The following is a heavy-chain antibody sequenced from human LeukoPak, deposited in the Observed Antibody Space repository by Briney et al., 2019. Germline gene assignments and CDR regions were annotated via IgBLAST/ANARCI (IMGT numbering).Heavy chain of an antibody. CDR2: ISSSGSTI. CDR3: ARDLSGYAYYFDY. CDR1: GLTFSDYY. J-gene: IGHJ4*02. Sequence: TGGSLRLSCAASGLTFSDYYMSWIRQAPGKGLEWVSYISSSGSTIYYADSVKGRFTISRDNAKNSLYLQMNSLRAEDTAVYYCARDLSGYAYYFDYWGQGTLVTVSS. D-gene: IGHD5-12*01. V-gene: IGHV3-11*01.